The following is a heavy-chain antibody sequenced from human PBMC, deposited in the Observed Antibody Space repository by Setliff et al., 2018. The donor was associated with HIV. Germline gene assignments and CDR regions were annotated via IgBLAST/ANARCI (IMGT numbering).Heavy chain of an antibody. Sequence: GGSLRLSCAASGFTFSDYDMTWVRQAPGKGLEYVSAIGGSAESERYSDSVRGRFHISRDNSKNTLSLQMNSLRAGDTAVYYCARDRKFGSSGHYYYYMDIWGKGTSVTVSS. D-gene: IGHD6-6*01. J-gene: IGHJ6*03. V-gene: IGHV3-23*01. CDR3: ARDRKFGSSGHYYYYMDI. CDR1: GFTFSDYD. CDR2: IGGSAESE.